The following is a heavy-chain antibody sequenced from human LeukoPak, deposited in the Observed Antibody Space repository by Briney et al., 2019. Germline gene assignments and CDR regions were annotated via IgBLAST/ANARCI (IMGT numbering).Heavy chain of an antibody. CDR2: IKQDGSEK. CDR3: AGKTYYYDSSGYMH. CDR1: GFTFSSYW. V-gene: IGHV3-7*01. Sequence: PGGSLRLSCAASGFTFSSYWMSWVRQAPGKGLEWVANIKQDGSEKYYVDSVKGRFTISRDNAKNSLYLQMNSLRAEDTAVYYCAGKTYYYDSSGYMHWGQGTLVTVPS. D-gene: IGHD3-22*01. J-gene: IGHJ4*02.